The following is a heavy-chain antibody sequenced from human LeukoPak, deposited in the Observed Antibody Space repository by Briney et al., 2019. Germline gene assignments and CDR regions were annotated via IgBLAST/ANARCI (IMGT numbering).Heavy chain of an antibody. CDR1: GFTFSSYS. CDR3: ARVGPTYYYDSSGYTGY. CDR2: ISSSSSYI. J-gene: IGHJ4*02. D-gene: IGHD3-22*01. Sequence: KPGGSLRLSCAASGFTFSSYSMNWVRQAPGKGLEWVSSISSSSSYIYYADSVKGRFTISRDNAKNSLYLQMNSLRAEDTAVYYCARVGPTYYYDSSGYTGYWGQGTLVTVSS. V-gene: IGHV3-21*01.